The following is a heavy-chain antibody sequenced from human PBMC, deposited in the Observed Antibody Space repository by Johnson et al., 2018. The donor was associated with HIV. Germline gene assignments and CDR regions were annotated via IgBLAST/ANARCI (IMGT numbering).Heavy chain of an antibody. CDR2: LFSGGSI. V-gene: IGHV3-66*02. D-gene: IGHD3-22*01. CDR1: GFTFSDYY. Sequence: EVQLLESGGGLGKPGGSLRLSCAASGFTFSDYYMNWLRQAPGKGLEWVSVLFSGGSIYFADSVKGRFTISRDNSKNTLYLQMNSLRAEDTAVYYCAREPTSGYIKDAFDIWGQGTMVTVSS. CDR3: AREPTSGYIKDAFDI. J-gene: IGHJ3*02.